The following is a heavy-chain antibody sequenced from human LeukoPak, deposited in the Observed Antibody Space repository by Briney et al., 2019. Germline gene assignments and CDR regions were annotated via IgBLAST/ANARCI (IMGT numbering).Heavy chain of an antibody. Sequence: SGTLSLTCTVSGGSISSYYWSWIRQPPGKGLEWIGYIYYSGSTNYNPSLKSRVTISVDTSKNQFSLKLSSVTAADTAVYYCARGYYYDSSGYGHWGQGTLVTASS. V-gene: IGHV4-59*01. CDR3: ARGYYYDSSGYGH. CDR1: GGSISSYY. D-gene: IGHD3-22*01. CDR2: IYYSGST. J-gene: IGHJ1*01.